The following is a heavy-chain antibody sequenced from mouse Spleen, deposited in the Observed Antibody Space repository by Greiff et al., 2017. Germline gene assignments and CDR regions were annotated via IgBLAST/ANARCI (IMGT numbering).Heavy chain of an antibody. V-gene: IGHV5-17*01. Sequence: EVKVVESGGGLVKPGGSLKLSCAASGFTFSDYGMHWVRQAPEKGLEWVAYISSGSSTIYYADTVKGRFTISRDNAKNTLFLQMTSLRSEDTAMYYCARGRTGTFADWGQGTLVTVSA. CDR2: ISSGSSTI. CDR3: ARGRTGTFAD. D-gene: IGHD4-1*01. CDR1: GFTFSDYG. J-gene: IGHJ3*01.